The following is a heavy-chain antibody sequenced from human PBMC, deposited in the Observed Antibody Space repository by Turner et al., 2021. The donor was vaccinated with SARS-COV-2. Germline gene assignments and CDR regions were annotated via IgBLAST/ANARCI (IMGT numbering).Heavy chain of an antibody. V-gene: IGHV3-23*01. D-gene: IGHD2-2*01. Sequence: VQLLQSGGGLVQPGGSLRLSCEDSGFLFRPSPMNWVRPVPGKGLEWVAHISESGTVSYYADSVRGRFTVSRDNSKSTLFLQMDSLRTDDTAVYFCARFVKLVVKAALPGEDCWGPGTLVAVSA. J-gene: IGHJ4*02. CDR2: ISESGTVS. CDR3: ARFVKLVVKAALPGEDC. CDR1: GFLFRPSP.